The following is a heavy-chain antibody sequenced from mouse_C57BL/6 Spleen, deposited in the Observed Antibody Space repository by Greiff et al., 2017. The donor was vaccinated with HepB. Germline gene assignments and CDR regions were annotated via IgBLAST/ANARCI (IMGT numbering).Heavy chain of an antibody. CDR3: ARREVNWGYAMDY. CDR1: GYTFTSYG. Sequence: QVQLQQSGAELARPGASVKLSCKASGYTFTSYGISWVKQRTGQGLEWIGEIYPRSGNTYYNEKFKGKATLTADKSSSTAYMELRSLTSEDSAVYFCARREVNWGYAMDYWGQGTAVTVSS. D-gene: IGHD4-1*01. J-gene: IGHJ4*01. CDR2: IYPRSGNT. V-gene: IGHV1-81*01.